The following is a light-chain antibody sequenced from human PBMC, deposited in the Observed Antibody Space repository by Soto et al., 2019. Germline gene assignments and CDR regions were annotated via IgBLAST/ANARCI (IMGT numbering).Light chain of an antibody. V-gene: IGLV2-14*01. J-gene: IGLJ3*02. CDR1: SSDIGNYNY. Sequence: QSALTQPASVSGSPGQSITISCTGTSSDIGNYNYVSWYQQHPGEAPKLMIYEVNNRPSGVSDRFFGSKSGNTASLTISGLQAEDEADYYCSSYTTSSTWVFVGGTKVTVL. CDR3: SSYTTSSTWV. CDR2: EVN.